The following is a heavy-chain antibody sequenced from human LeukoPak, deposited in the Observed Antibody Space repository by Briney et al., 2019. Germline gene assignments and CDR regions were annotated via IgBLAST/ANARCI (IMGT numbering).Heavy chain of an antibody. J-gene: IGHJ4*02. CDR2: ISGSGGST. Sequence: GGSLRLSCAASGFTFSSYAMSWVRQAPGKGLEWVSAISGSGGSTYYADSVKGRFTISRDNSKNTLYLQMNSLRAEDTAVYYCARDGRDGYNYNPYWGQGTLVTVSS. CDR1: GFTFSSYA. V-gene: IGHV3-23*01. CDR3: ARDGRDGYNYNPY. D-gene: IGHD5-24*01.